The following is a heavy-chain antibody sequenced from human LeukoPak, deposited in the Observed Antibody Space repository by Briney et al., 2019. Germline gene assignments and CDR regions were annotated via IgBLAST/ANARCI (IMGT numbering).Heavy chain of an antibody. CDR3: ARVRGSTFVVSWFDP. J-gene: IGHJ5*02. V-gene: IGHV3-30*19. CDR2: IWYDGTNK. CDR1: GFAFSSFG. Sequence: PGGSLRLSCAASGFAFSSFGMHWVRQAPGKGLEWVAVIWYDGTNKYYADSVKGRFTISRDNSKNTLYLQMSGLRVDDTAVYYCARVRGSTFVVSWFDPWGQGTLVTVSS. D-gene: IGHD6-13*01.